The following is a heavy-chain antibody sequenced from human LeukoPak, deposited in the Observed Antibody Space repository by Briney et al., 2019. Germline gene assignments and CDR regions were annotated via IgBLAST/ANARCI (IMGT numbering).Heavy chain of an antibody. CDR3: AKGGLYGGGYYFDY. V-gene: IGHV3-23*01. CDR2: ISGSGGNT. J-gene: IGHJ4*02. D-gene: IGHD4-17*01. Sequence: GGSLRLSCAASGFTFSSYAMSWVRQAPGKGLEWVSAISGSGGNTYYADSVKGRFTISRDNSKNTLYLQMNSLRAEDTAVYYCAKGGLYGGGYYFDYWGQGTLVTVSS. CDR1: GFTFSSYA.